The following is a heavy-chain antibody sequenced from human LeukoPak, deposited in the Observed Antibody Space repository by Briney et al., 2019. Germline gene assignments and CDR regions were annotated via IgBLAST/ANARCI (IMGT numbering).Heavy chain of an antibody. CDR3: ARVRGSYFFWFDP. CDR2: MNPNSGNT. Sequence: ASVKVSCKASGYTFTSYDINWVRQATGQGLEWMGWMNPNSGNTGYAQKFQGRVTMSRNTSISTAYMELSSLRSEDTAVYYCARVRGSYFFWFDPWGQGTLVTVSS. D-gene: IGHD1-26*01. V-gene: IGHV1-8*01. CDR1: GYTFTSYD. J-gene: IGHJ5*02.